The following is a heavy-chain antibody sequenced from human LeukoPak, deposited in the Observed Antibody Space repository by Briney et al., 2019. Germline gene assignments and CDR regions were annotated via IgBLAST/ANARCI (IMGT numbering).Heavy chain of an antibody. D-gene: IGHD3-10*01. CDR3: ARGRYYYGSGSWFDP. CDR2: ISHTGST. V-gene: IGHV4-38-2*02. J-gene: IGHJ5*02. CDR1: GYSISSGYY. Sequence: SETLSLTCTVSGYSISSGYYWGWIRQPPGKGLEWIGSISHTGSTYYNPSLKSRVTISVDTSKNQFSLKLSSVTAADTAVYYCARGRYYYGSGSWFDPWGQGTLVTVSS.